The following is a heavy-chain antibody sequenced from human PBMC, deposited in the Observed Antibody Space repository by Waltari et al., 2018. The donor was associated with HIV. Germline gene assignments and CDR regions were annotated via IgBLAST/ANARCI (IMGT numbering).Heavy chain of an antibody. CDR1: GFTFSNFW. V-gene: IGHV3-7*01. CDR2: RMKDGREK. J-gene: IGHJ6*02. Sequence: EVQLVESGGGLVQPGGSLSISCAASGFTFSNFWMSWVRPAQGMGVEWVANRMKDGREKYYVDSVKGRFTISGDNAKNSLYLQMNSLRAEDTAVYYCASPSIRAGMDGWGQGTTVTVSS. D-gene: IGHD2-2*02. CDR3: ASPSIRAGMDG.